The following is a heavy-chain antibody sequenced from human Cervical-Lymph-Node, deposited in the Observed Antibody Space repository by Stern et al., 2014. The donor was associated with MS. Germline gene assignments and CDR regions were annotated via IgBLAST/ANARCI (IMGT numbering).Heavy chain of an antibody. CDR2: VWNDGSKE. Sequence: QVQLVESGGGVVQPGRSLRLSFVASGLTFSTSVMHWVRQAPGKGLEWVAVVWNDGSKEHFTESVKGRFSTSRDTAKNTLHLQMSSLRAEDTAVYFCATSTASDAFDIWGQGTLVTVSS. CDR3: ATSTASDAFDI. CDR1: GLTFSTSV. D-gene: IGHD2/OR15-2a*01. V-gene: IGHV3-33*01. J-gene: IGHJ3*02.